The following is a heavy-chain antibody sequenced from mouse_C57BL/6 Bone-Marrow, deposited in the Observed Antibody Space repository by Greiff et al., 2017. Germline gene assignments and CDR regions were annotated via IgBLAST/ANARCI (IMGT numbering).Heavy chain of an antibody. CDR2: IRNKANGYTT. D-gene: IGHD1-1*01. J-gene: IGHJ1*03. CDR1: GFTFTDYY. V-gene: IGHV7-3*01. CDR3: ARYGRGTYWYFDV. Sequence: EVKLVESGGGLVQPGGSLSLSCAASGFTFTDYYMSWVRQPPGKALELLGFIRNKANGYTTEYSASVKGRFTISRDNSQSILYLQMNALRAEDSATYYCARYGRGTYWYFDVWGTGTTVTVSS.